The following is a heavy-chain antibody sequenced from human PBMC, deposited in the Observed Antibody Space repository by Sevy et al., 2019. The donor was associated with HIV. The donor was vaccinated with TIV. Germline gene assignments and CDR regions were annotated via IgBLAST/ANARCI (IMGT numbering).Heavy chain of an antibody. V-gene: IGHV3-23*01. Sequence: GGSLRLSCAASGFTFSNYAMNWVRRAPGKGLEWVSGLSGSGGSGDKTNYADSVKGRFTISRDDTKNSLYLQLNSLRAEDTAIYYCARKYDSSGYFDYWGQGTLVTVSS. J-gene: IGHJ4*02. CDR2: LSGSGGSGDKT. CDR1: GFTFSNYA. D-gene: IGHD3-22*01. CDR3: ARKYDSSGYFDY.